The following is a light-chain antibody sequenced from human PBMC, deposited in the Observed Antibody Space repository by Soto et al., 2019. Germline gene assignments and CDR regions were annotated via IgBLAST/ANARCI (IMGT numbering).Light chain of an antibody. J-gene: IGKJ5*01. CDR2: LAS. CDR1: QGISND. Sequence: QMTQSPSSLSAFLGDRVTIPCRASQGISNDLAWYQQKTGRAPHLLIYLASTLQSGVPSRFSGKRSGTDLNLTISRLQPEDVAIYYCQNYNSAPITCGQGTRLEI. V-gene: IGKV1-27*01. CDR3: QNYNSAPIT.